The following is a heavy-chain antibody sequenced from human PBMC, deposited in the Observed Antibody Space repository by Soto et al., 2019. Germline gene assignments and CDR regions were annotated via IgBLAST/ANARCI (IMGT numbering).Heavy chain of an antibody. CDR2: ISNYNGDT. Sequence: QVHLVQSGDELKRPGASVKVSCRASGFSFTNIGITWVRQAPGQGLEWMGWISNYNGDTNYAQKFQDRVTVTTDTSTSTAYLELRSLRSDDTAVIYCARASRGDYCTGGGCYSDYWGQGTLVTVSS. CDR1: GFSFTNIG. J-gene: IGHJ4*02. D-gene: IGHD2-8*02. CDR3: ARASRGDYCTGGGCYSDY. V-gene: IGHV1-18*01.